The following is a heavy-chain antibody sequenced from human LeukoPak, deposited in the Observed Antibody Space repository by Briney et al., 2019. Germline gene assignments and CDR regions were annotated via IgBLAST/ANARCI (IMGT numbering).Heavy chain of an antibody. CDR2: ISSSSSYI. Sequence: GGSLRLSCAASGVTFSSYSMNWVRQAPGKGLEWVSSISSSSSYIYYADSVKGRFTISRDNAKNSLYLQMNSLRAEDTAVYYCARGTYSSGWEIHGVDYWGQGTLVTVSS. CDR3: ARGTYSSGWEIHGVDY. D-gene: IGHD6-19*01. V-gene: IGHV3-21*01. CDR1: GVTFSSYS. J-gene: IGHJ4*02.